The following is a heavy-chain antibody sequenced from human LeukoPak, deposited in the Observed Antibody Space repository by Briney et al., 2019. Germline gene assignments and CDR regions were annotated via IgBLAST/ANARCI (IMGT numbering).Heavy chain of an antibody. Sequence: SGGSLRLSCAASGFTFSSYAMSWVRQAPGKGLEWVPAISGSGGSTYYADSVKGRFTISRDNSKNTLYLQMNSLRAEDTAVYYCAKVCSGSYYAFDIWGQGTMVTVSS. CDR3: AKVCSGSYYAFDI. J-gene: IGHJ3*02. D-gene: IGHD1-26*01. CDR2: ISGSGGST. CDR1: GFTFSSYA. V-gene: IGHV3-23*01.